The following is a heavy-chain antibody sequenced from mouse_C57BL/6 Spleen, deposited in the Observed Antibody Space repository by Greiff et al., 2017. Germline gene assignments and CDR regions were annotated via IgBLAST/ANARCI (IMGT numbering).Heavy chain of an antibody. CDR1: GFTFTDYY. CDR2: IGPGSGST. D-gene: IGHD1-1*01. Sequence: QVQLQQSGAELVKPGASVKISCKASGFTFTDYYINWVKQRPGQGLEWVGKIGPGSGSTYYNEKFKGKATLTADKSSSTAYMQLSSLTSEDSAVYFCARGYGSSHYYAMDYWGQGTSVTVSS. V-gene: IGHV1-77*01. CDR3: ARGYGSSHYYAMDY. J-gene: IGHJ4*01.